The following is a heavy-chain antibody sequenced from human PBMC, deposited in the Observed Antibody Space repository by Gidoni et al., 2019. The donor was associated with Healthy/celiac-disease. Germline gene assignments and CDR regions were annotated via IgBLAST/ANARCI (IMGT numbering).Heavy chain of an antibody. CDR3: ARTRRGLVGATLLDY. J-gene: IGHJ4*02. V-gene: IGHV1-69*06. Sequence: QVQLVQSGAEVKKPGSSVKVSCKASGGTFSSYAISWVRQAPGQVIEWMGGIIPICGTANYAQKFQGRVTITADKSTSTAYMELSSLRSEDTAVYYCARTRRGLVGATLLDYWGQGTLVTVSS. CDR2: IIPICGTA. CDR1: GGTFSSYA. D-gene: IGHD1-26*01.